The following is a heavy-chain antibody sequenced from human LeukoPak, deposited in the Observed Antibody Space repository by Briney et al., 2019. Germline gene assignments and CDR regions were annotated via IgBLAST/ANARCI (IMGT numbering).Heavy chain of an antibody. CDR1: GYTFTGYY. D-gene: IGHD5-18*01. CDR2: INPNSGGT. CDR3: ARGTLYSYGSDY. Sequence: ASVKVSCKASGYTFTGYYMHWVRQAPGQGLEWMGWINPNSGGTNYAQKFQGRDTMTSETSISTAYMELSRLRSDDTAVYYCARGTLYSYGSDYWGQGTLVTVSS. V-gene: IGHV1-2*02. J-gene: IGHJ4*02.